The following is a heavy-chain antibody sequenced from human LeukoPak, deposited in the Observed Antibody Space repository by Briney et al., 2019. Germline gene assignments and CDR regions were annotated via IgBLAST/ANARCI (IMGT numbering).Heavy chain of an antibody. CDR2: INHSGST. CDR3: ARQEKDYRRYFDY. Sequence: PSETLSLTCAVYGGSFSGYYWSWIRQPPGKGLEWIGEINHSGSTNYNPSLKSRATISVDTSKNQFSLKLSSVTAADTAVYYCARQEKDYRRYFDYWGQGTLVTVSS. V-gene: IGHV4-34*01. D-gene: IGHD4/OR15-4a*01. J-gene: IGHJ4*02. CDR1: GGSFSGYY.